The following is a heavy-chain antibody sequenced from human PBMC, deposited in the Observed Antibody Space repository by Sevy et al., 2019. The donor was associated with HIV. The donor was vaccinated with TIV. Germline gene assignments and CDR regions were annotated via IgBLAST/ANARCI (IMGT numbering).Heavy chain of an antibody. CDR1: GFTFSSYS. Sequence: GGCLRLSCAASGFTFSSYSMNWVRQAPGKGLEWVSSISSSSSYIYYADSVKGRFTISRDNAKNSLYLQMNSLRAEDTAVYYCARDLGYYDSSGYFDYWGQGTLVTVSS. D-gene: IGHD3-22*01. V-gene: IGHV3-21*01. CDR3: ARDLGYYDSSGYFDY. J-gene: IGHJ4*02. CDR2: ISSSSSYI.